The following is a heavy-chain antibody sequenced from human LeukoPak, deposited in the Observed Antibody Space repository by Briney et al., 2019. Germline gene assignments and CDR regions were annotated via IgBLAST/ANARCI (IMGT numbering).Heavy chain of an antibody. CDR1: GFTFSSYS. CDR3: ASAVPAAIEIDY. CDR2: ISSSSSYI. V-gene: IGHV3-21*01. Sequence: PGGSLRLSCAASGFTFSSYSMNWVRQAPGKGLEWVSSISSSSSYIYYADSVKGRFTISRDNAKNSLYLQMNSLRAEDTAVYYCASAVPAAIEIDYWGQGTLVTVSS. D-gene: IGHD2-2*01. J-gene: IGHJ4*02.